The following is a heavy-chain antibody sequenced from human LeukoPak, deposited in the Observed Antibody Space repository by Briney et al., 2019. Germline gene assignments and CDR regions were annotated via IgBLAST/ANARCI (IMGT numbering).Heavy chain of an antibody. V-gene: IGHV1-69*05. CDR2: IIPIFGTA. D-gene: IGHD2-21*02. J-gene: IGHJ3*02. CDR3: ARVNCGGDCYSDRGAFDI. Sequence: SVKVSCTASGGTFSIYTITGVRDAPGQGLECRVGIIPIFGTANYAQKLQVRAPITTDESTSKAYMELSSVRAKDTAVYYCARVNCGGDCYSDRGAFDIWGQGTMVTVSS. CDR1: GGTFSIYT.